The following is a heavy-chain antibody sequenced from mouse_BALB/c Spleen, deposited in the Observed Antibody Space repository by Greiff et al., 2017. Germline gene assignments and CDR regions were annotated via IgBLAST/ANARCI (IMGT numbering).Heavy chain of an antibody. CDR1: GFNIKDTY. D-gene: IGHD1-1*01. J-gene: IGHJ3*01. CDR2: IDPANGNT. CDR3: ARDYYGRAWFAY. Sequence: VHVKQSGAELVKPGASVKLSCTASGFNIKDTYMHWVKQRPEQGLEWIGRIDPANGNTKYDPKFQGKATITADTSSNTAYLQLSSLTSEDTAVYYCARDYYGRAWFAYWGQGTLVTVSA. V-gene: IGHV14-3*02.